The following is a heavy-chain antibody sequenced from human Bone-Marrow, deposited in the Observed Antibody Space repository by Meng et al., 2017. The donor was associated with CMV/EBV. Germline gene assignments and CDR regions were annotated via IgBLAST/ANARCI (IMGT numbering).Heavy chain of an antibody. CDR2: IWYDGSNT. D-gene: IGHD2-21*01. V-gene: IGHV3-33*06. CDR1: GFTFSTYG. CDR3: AKDHCGGDCYNSGWFDP. Sequence: GGSLRLSCAASGFTFSTYGMHWVRQTPGKGLEWLTVIWYDGSNTYYADSVKGRFIISRDNSRNTLYLQMNSLRVEDTAAYYCAKDHCGGDCYNSGWFDPWGQGTLVTVSS. J-gene: IGHJ5*02.